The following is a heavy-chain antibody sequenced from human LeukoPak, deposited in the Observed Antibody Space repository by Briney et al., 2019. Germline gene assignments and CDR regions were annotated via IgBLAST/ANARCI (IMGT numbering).Heavy chain of an antibody. Sequence: GGSLRLSCSASGFTFSSYTMHWVRQAPGKGLVYVSAFSSNGGSTYYADSVKSRFTISRDNSKNTLYLQMSSLRAEDTAVYYCVTRRSERGDRGPFDYWGQGTLVTVSS. CDR3: VTRRSERGDRGPFDY. J-gene: IGHJ4*02. D-gene: IGHD2-15*01. V-gene: IGHV3-64D*06. CDR1: GFTFSSYT. CDR2: FSSNGGST.